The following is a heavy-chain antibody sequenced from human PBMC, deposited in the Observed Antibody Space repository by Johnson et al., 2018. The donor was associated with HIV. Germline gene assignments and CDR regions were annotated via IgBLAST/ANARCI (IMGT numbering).Heavy chain of an antibody. J-gene: IGHJ3*02. CDR2: IKQDGSDK. V-gene: IGHV3-7*05. Sequence: VQLVESGGGLVQPGGSLRLSCVVSGFTFSDYWMTWVRQAPGKGLEWVANIKQDGSDKYYVHSVKGRFSISRDNAKNSLYLQMNSLRAEDTAVYYCARDHVMVVTPGDCFCIWGQGTMVTVYS. CDR3: ARDHVMVVTPGDCFCI. CDR1: GFTFSDYW. D-gene: IGHD2-21*02.